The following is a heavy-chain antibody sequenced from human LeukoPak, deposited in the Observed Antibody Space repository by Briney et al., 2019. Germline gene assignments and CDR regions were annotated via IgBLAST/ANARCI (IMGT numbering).Heavy chain of an antibody. CDR1: GFTFSSYG. Sequence: PGGSLRLSCAASGFTFSSYGMHWVRQAPGKGLEWVAFIRYDGSNKYYADSVKGRFTISRDDSKNTLYLQMSSLRADDTAVYYCAKLYGSGWYWYFDYWGQGTLVTVSS. V-gene: IGHV3-30*02. CDR2: IRYDGSNK. D-gene: IGHD6-19*01. CDR3: AKLYGSGWYWYFDY. J-gene: IGHJ4*02.